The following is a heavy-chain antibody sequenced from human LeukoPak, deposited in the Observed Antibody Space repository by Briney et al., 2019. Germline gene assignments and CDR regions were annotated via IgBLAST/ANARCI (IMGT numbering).Heavy chain of an antibody. CDR1: GGSFSGYY. CDR2: INHSGST. J-gene: IGHJ4*02. V-gene: IGHV4-34*01. Sequence: SETLSLTCAVYGGSFSGYYWSWIRQPPGKGLEWIGEINHSGSTNYNPSLKSRVTISVDTSKNQFSLKLSSVTAADTAVYYCARGPRNYYGSGSYYNSGTSFDYWGQGTLVTVSS. D-gene: IGHD3-10*01. CDR3: ARGPRNYYGSGSYYNSGTSFDY.